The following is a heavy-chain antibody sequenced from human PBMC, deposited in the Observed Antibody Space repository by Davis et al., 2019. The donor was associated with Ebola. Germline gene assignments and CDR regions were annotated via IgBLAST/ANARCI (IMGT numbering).Heavy chain of an antibody. CDR3: AKKGLGWFGESDAFDI. CDR1: GFTFSSQA. D-gene: IGHD3-10*01. CDR2: ISNSGGNT. J-gene: IGHJ3*02. V-gene: IGHV3-23*01. Sequence: GESLKISCAASGFTFSSQAMSWVRQAPGKGLEWVSFISNSGGNTYYADSVKGRFTISRDNSKNTLYLQMNSLRAEDTALYYCAKKGLGWFGESDAFDIWGQGTMVIVSS.